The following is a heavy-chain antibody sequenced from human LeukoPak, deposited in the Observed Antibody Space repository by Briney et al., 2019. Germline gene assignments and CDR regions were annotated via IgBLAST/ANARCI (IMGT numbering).Heavy chain of an antibody. CDR2: INVSGGST. CDR1: GFTFSNYA. J-gene: IGHJ4*02. D-gene: IGHD2-2*01. Sequence: GSLRLSCAASGFTFSNYAMTWVRQAPGKGLEWVSGINVSGGSTFYADSVRGRFTISRDNSKNTLYLQMNSLRAEDTAVYYCAKDQYCTSTSCYVGYWGQGTLVTVSS. V-gene: IGHV3-23*01. CDR3: AKDQYCTSTSCYVGY.